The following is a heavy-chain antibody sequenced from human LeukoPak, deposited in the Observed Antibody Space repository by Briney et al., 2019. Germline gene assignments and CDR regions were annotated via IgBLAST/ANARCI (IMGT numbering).Heavy chain of an antibody. CDR3: ARDPHLVGHSSGWSTHDAFDI. D-gene: IGHD6-19*01. V-gene: IGHV1-18*01. CDR2: ISAYNGNT. CDR1: GYTFTSYG. J-gene: IGHJ3*02. Sequence: ASVKVSCKASGYTFTSYGISWVRQAPGQGLEWMGWISAYNGNTNYAQKLQGRVTMTTDTSTSTAYMELRSLRSDDTAVYYCARDPHLVGHSSGWSTHDAFDIWGQGTMVTVSS.